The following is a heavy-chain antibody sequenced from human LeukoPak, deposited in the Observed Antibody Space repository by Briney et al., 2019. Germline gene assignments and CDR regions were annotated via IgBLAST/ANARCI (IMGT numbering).Heavy chain of an antibody. V-gene: IGHV1-2*02. CDR2: INPNSGGT. CDR1: GYTFTGYY. Sequence: ASVEVSCKASGYTFTGYYMHWVRQAPGQGLEWMGWINPNSGGTNYAQKFQGRVTMTRDTSISTAYMELGGLRSDDTAVYYCARVGYCSGGSCFGWFDPWGQGTLVTVSS. J-gene: IGHJ5*02. CDR3: ARVGYCSGGSCFGWFDP. D-gene: IGHD2-15*01.